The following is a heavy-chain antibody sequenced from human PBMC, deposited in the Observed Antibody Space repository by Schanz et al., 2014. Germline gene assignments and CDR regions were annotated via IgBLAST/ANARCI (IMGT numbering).Heavy chain of an antibody. J-gene: IGHJ3*02. CDR3: TRGGYSYALSAFDI. CDR2: IIPIHGIV. Sequence: QVQLVQSGAEVKKPGSSVKVSCKLSGGTFSSYTISWMRQAPGQGLEWMGKIIPIHGIVNYAQRFQDRVRITADKSTSTAYMELRSLRSDDTALYYCTRGGYSYALSAFDIWGQGTMVTVSS. CDR1: GGTFSSYT. V-gene: IGHV1-69*09. D-gene: IGHD5-18*01.